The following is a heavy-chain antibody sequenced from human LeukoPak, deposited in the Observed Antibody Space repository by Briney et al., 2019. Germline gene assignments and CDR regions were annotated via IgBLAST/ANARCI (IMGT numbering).Heavy chain of an antibody. CDR2: MNPNSGNT. Sequence: ASVKVSCKASGYTFTSYDINSVRQATGQGLEWMGWMNPNSGNTGYAQKFQGRVTMTRNTSISTAYMELSSLRSEDTAVYYCARLHRGVRGVIYFDYWGQGTLVTVSS. J-gene: IGHJ4*02. CDR3: ARLHRGVRGVIYFDY. CDR1: GYTFTSYD. V-gene: IGHV1-8*01. D-gene: IGHD3-10*01.